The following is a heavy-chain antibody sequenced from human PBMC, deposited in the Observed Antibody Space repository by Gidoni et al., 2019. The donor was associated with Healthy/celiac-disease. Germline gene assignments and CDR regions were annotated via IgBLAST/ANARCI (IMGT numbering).Heavy chain of an antibody. CDR3: ARGVNTQWLVFY. CDR2: ISSSSSSI. V-gene: IGHV3-21*01. CDR1: GFTFISYR. J-gene: IGHJ4*02. Sequence: DVRLGESGGGLAKPGGSLRLSCAPPGFTFISYRMNGVPQAPGKGLEWVSSISSSSSSIYYADSVKGRYTISRDNAKNSLYLQMNSLSAEDTAVYYCARGVNTQWLVFYWGQGTLVTVSS. D-gene: IGHD6-19*01.